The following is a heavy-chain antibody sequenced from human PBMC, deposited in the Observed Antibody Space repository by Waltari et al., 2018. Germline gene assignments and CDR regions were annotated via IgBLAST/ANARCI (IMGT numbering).Heavy chain of an antibody. J-gene: IGHJ4*02. CDR1: GYTFTSYA. CDR3: AREKSYDSSGIDY. D-gene: IGHD3-22*01. V-gene: IGHV1-3*04. CDR2: INTGKGNT. Sequence: QVQLVQSGAEVKKPGASVKVSCKASGYTFTSYAIHWVRQAPGQRLGWMGWINTGKGNTKYSQKFQGRVTITRDTSASTAYMELSSLRSEDTAVYYCAREKSYDSSGIDYWGQGTLVTVSS.